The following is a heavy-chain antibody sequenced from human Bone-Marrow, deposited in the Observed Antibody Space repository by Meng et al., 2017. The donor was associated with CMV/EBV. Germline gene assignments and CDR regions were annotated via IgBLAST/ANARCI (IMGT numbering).Heavy chain of an antibody. D-gene: IGHD4-17*01. CDR2: INSDGSST. CDR1: GFTFSSYW. V-gene: IGHV3-74*01. J-gene: IGHJ6*02. CDR3: ANIPVTTNYNGLDV. Sequence: GGSLRLSCAASGFTFSSYWMHWVRQAPGKGLVWVSRINSDGSSTSYADSVKGRFTISRDNAKNLLSLQMNSLRAEDTAVYYCANIPVTTNYNGLDVWGQGTTVTVSS.